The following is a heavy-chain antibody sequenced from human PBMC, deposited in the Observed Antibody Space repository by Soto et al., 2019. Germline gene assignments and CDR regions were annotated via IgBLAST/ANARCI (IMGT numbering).Heavy chain of an antibody. D-gene: IGHD3-3*01. V-gene: IGHV2-5*02. J-gene: IGHJ4*02. CDR3: AHRVLRTVFGLVTTTAIYFDF. CDR2: IYWDEVK. Sequence: QITLNESGPTLVKPTQTLTLTGTFSGFSLTTCGVGVAWIRQSPGKAPEGLALIYWDEVKRYSPSLKSRLTFTKDTSKNQVVLTMANLDPADTATYYCAHRVLRTVFGLVTTTAIYFDFWGQGTPVAVSS. CDR1: GFSLTTCGVG.